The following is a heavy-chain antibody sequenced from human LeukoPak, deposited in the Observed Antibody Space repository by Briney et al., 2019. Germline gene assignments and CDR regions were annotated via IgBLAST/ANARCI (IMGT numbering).Heavy chain of an antibody. J-gene: IGHJ5*02. CDR2: IYNRGNT. CDR1: GGFISNYY. V-gene: IGHV4-59*01. D-gene: IGHD3-16*01. CDR3: ARGIRQWGMAPRFDP. Sequence: SETLSLTCTVSGGFISNYYWSWIRQPPGRGLQWIVYIYNRGNTDYNPSLNSRVTISVDTSKNQFSLNLSSVTAADTAVYYCARGIRQWGMAPRFDPWGQGTLVTVSS.